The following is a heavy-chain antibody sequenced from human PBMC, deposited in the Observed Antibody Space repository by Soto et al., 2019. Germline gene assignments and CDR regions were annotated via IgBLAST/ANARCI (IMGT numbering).Heavy chain of an antibody. Sequence: QAQLVQSGPEVREPGSSVTVSCQASGATLSNYAISWVRQAPGQGLQWLGGIVPLLGTVNYAQWIQGGDTIGADKNTNTAYLEPGSLNSEETAVYFCARGASAFRWDDVGYRGKGTVVTVAS. V-gene: IGHV1-69*06. J-gene: IGHJ1*01. CDR1: GATLSNYA. CDR2: IVPLLGTV. CDR3: ARGASAFRWDDVGY. D-gene: IGHD5-18*01.